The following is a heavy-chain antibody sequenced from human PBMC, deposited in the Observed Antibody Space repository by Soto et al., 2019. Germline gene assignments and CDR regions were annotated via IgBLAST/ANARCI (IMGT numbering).Heavy chain of an antibody. CDR2: INPSGGST. CDR1: GYTFTSYY. V-gene: IGHV1-46*01. Sequence: ASVKVSCKASGYTFTSYYMHWVRQAPGQGLEWMGIINPSGGSTSYAQKFQGRVTMTRDTSTSTVYMELSSLRSEDTAVYYCSLGKVPAARSLSIDWFDPWGQGTLVTVSS. D-gene: IGHD2-2*01. J-gene: IGHJ5*02. CDR3: SLGKVPAARSLSIDWFDP.